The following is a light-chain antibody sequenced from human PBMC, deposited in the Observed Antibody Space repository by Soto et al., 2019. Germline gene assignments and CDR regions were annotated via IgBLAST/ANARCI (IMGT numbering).Light chain of an antibody. CDR2: DVS. J-gene: IGLJ1*01. CDR1: SSDVGGYNY. V-gene: IGLV2-14*01. Sequence: QSVLTQPASVSGSPGQSITISSTGTSSDVGGYNYVSWYQQHPGKAPKLMIYDVSNRPSGVSNRFSGSKSGNTASLTISGLQAEDEADYYCSSYTSSSTLGYVFGTGTKVTVL. CDR3: SSYTSSSTLGYV.